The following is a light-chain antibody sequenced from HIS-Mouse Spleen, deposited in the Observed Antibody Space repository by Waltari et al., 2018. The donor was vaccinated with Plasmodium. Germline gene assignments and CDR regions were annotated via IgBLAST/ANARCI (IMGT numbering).Light chain of an antibody. CDR2: DAS. Sequence: AIQLTQSPSSLSASVGDRVTLTCRASQVISSALAWYLQKPGKATKLLIYDASSLESGVPSRFSGSGAGTDFTLTISSLQPEDFATYYCQQFNSYPLTFGGGTKVEIK. CDR3: QQFNSYPLT. CDR1: QVISSA. J-gene: IGKJ4*01. V-gene: IGKV1-13*02.